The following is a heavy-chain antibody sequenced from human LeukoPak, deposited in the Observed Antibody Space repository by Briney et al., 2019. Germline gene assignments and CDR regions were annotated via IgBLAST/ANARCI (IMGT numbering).Heavy chain of an antibody. CDR3: AKEWLRFSFYYYGMDV. CDR1: GFTFSSYG. J-gene: IGHJ6*02. Sequence: GGSLRLSCAASGFTFSSYGMHWVRQAPAKGLEWVACVSYDGSNKYYADYVKGRFTISRDNSKNTLYLQMNSLRAEDTAVYYCAKEWLRFSFYYYGMDVWGQGTTVTVSS. CDR2: VSYDGSNK. D-gene: IGHD5-12*01. V-gene: IGHV3-30*18.